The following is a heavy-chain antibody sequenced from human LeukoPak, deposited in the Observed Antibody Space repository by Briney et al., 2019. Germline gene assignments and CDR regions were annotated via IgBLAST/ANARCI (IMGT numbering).Heavy chain of an antibody. CDR3: ARETGYSSSWPLAY. J-gene: IGHJ4*02. CDR1: GFTFSSYW. D-gene: IGHD6-13*01. CDR2: ISYDGSSQ. V-gene: IGHV3-30-3*01. Sequence: GGSLRLSCAASGFTFSSYWMHWVRQAPGKGLEWVAYISYDGSSQHYADSVKGRFTISRDDSKNTLYLQMNSLRSEDTSLYYCARETGYSSSWPLAYWGQGTLVTVSS.